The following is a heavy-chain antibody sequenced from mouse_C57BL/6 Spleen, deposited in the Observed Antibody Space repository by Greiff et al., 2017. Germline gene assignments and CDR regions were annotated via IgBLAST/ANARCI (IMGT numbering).Heavy chain of an antibody. CDR2: ISYSGST. J-gene: IGHJ1*03. D-gene: IGHD2-3*01. Sequence: EVQRVESGPGMVKPSQSLSLTCTVTGYSITSGYDWHWIRHFPGNKLEWMGYISYSGSTNYNPSLKSRISITHDTSKNHFFLQLNSVTTEDTATYYCARYDHPGYFDVWGTGTTVTVSS. CDR1: GYSITSGYD. V-gene: IGHV3-1*01. CDR3: ARYDHPGYFDV.